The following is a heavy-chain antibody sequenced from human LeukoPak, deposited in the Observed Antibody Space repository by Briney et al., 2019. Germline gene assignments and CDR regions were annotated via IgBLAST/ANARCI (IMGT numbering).Heavy chain of an antibody. J-gene: IGHJ4*02. CDR3: AKSAGGIDFWSGYDS. CDR2: ISSSGSTI. CDR1: GFTFSSYE. V-gene: IGHV3-48*03. D-gene: IGHD3-3*01. Sequence: GGSLRLSCAASGFTFSSYEMNWVRQAPGKGLEWVSYISSSGSTIYYADSAKGRFTLSRDNSKDTLYLQMNSLRAEDTAVYYCAKSAGGIDFWSGYDSWGQGILVTVSS.